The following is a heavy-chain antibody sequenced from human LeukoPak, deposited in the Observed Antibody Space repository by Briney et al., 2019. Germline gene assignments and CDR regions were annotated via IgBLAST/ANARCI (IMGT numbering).Heavy chain of an antibody. Sequence: PGGSLRLSCVTSGFTFSSYGMHWVRQVPGKGLEWVAVISYDARSNYHVDSVKGRFTISRDNSKNSLYLQMNSLRAEDTAVYYCARGGGYQIRNNWFDPGAREPWSPSPQ. CDR3: ARGGGYQIRNNWFDP. V-gene: IGHV3-30*03. D-gene: IGHD2-15*01. CDR2: ISYDARSN. CDR1: GFTFSSYG. J-gene: IGHJ5*02.